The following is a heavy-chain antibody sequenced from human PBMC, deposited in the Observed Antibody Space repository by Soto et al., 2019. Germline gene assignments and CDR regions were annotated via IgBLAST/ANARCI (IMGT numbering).Heavy chain of an antibody. CDR3: ALQGGGTVAAATVSYYGMDL. Sequence: WGSLRLSCAASGFTFINFYINLIRHSPWKWLEWLSYISGSGDTVYYADSVRGRFTISRDNAENSLYLQMNSLRVEDTALYYCALQGGGTVAAATVSYYGMDLWGQGTTVTV. CDR2: ISGSGDTV. V-gene: IGHV3-11*01. D-gene: IGHD2-15*01. CDR1: GFTFINFY. J-gene: IGHJ6*02.